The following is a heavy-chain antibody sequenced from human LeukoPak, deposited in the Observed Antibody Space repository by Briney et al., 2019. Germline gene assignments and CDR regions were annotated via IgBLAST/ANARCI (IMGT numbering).Heavy chain of an antibody. CDR2: INWNGATT. J-gene: IGHJ4*02. CDR3: ARGDYYDSSGYYYGGPFDY. D-gene: IGHD3-22*01. V-gene: IGHV3-20*04. CDR1: GFTFDDFG. Sequence: GGSLRLSCAASGFTFDDFGMAWVRQVPGKGLEWVSGINWNGATTASADSVKGRFTISRDNAKKSLYLQMNSLRAEDTALYYCARGDYYDSSGYYYGGPFDYWGQGTLVTVSS.